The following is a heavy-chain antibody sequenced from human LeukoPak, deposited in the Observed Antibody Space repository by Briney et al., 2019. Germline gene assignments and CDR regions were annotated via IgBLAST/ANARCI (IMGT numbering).Heavy chain of an antibody. D-gene: IGHD3-10*01. CDR1: GGSFSGYY. CDR2: INHSGNT. CDR3: ARGRWFGELLWGFFDY. Sequence: PSETLSLTCAVYGGSFSGYYWSWIRQPPGKGLEWIGEINHSGNTNYNPSLKSRVTISVDTSKNQFSLKLSSVTAADTAVYYCARGRWFGELLWGFFDYWGQGTLVTVSS. V-gene: IGHV4-34*01. J-gene: IGHJ4*02.